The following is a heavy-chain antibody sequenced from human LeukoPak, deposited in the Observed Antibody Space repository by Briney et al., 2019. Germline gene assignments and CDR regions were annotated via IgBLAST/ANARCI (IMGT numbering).Heavy chain of an antibody. Sequence: GASVKVSCKASGGTFSSYAISWVRQAPGQELEWMGGIIPIFGTANYAQKFQGRVTITADESTSTAYMELSSLRSEDTAVYYCARANGLTVITFDYWGQGTLVTVSS. CDR2: IIPIFGTA. CDR3: ARANGLTVITFDY. V-gene: IGHV1-69*13. D-gene: IGHD4-17*01. J-gene: IGHJ4*02. CDR1: GGTFSSYA.